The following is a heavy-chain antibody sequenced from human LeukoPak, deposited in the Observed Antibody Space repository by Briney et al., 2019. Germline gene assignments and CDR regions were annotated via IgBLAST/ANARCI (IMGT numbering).Heavy chain of an antibody. D-gene: IGHD3-10*01. CDR1: GFTFSNYW. J-gene: IGHJ5*02. CDR2: IKQDGSEK. V-gene: IGHV3-7*03. Sequence: HGGSLRLSCAASGFTFSNYWMNWVRQAPGKGLEGVANIKQDGSEKHYVDSVKGRFTISRDNAKNSLYLQMNSLRAEDTAVYYCARDLPITMVRGVKQGWFDPWGQGTLVTVSS. CDR3: ARDLPITMVRGVKQGWFDP.